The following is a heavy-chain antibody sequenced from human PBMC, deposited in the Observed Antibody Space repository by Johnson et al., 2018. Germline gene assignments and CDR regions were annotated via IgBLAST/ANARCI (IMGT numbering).Heavy chain of an antibody. J-gene: IGHJ6*03. CDR1: GFTFSNAW. Sequence: VQLVESGGGLVKPGGSLRLSCAASGFTFSNAWMSWVRQAPGKGLEWVGRIKSKTDGGTTDYAAPVKGRFTISRDDSKNTLYLQMNSLKTEDTAVYYCTTDKGHGDDGGYYYYYMDVWGKGTTVTVSS. D-gene: IGHD4-17*01. CDR2: IKSKTDGGTT. V-gene: IGHV3-15*01. CDR3: TTDKGHGDDGGYYYYYMDV.